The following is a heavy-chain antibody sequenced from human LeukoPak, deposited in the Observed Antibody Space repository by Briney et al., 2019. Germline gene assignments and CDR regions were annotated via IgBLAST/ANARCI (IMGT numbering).Heavy chain of an antibody. J-gene: IGHJ4*02. CDR2: IGTRSNPI. V-gene: IGHV3-11*01. D-gene: IGHD1-26*01. CDR3: AREARGSGRDFDY. Sequence: GGSLRLSCAASGFTFSDFYMSWIRQAPGMGLEWISYIGTRSNPIYYADSVKGRFTISRDDAKNSLYLQVNSLRDEDTAVYFCAREARGSGRDFDYWGQGILVTVSS. CDR1: GFTFSDFY.